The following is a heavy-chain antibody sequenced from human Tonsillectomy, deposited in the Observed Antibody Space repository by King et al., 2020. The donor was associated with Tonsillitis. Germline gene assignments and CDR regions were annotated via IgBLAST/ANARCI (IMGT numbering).Heavy chain of an antibody. J-gene: IGHJ4*02. CDR3: VREXXXVGXXVWXTXYYFXY. V-gene: IGHV3-7*01. Sequence: VQLVESGGGLVQPGGSLRLSCAASEFTFGGYWMSWVRQAPGKGLEWVANIKQDASEKYYVDSVKGRFTISRDNAKNSLYLEMNSLRAEDSAVYYCVREXXXVGXXVWXTXYYFXYWGQXTLVTV. CDR1: EFTFGGYW. CDR2: IKQDASEK. D-gene: IGHD3-10*01.